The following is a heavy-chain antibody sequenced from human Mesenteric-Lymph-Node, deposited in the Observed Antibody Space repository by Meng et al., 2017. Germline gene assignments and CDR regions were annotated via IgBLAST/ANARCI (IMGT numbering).Heavy chain of an antibody. CDR1: GFTVSSNY. J-gene: IGHJ4*02. Sequence: GESLKISCAASGFTVSSNYMSWVRQAPGKGLECISIIYSGTYTYFADSVKGRFTISRDNSKNTVCLQMSSLRAEDTAVYYCARWTGSHFDYWGQGMLVTFPS. D-gene: IGHD3/OR15-3a*01. CDR2: IYSGTYT. CDR3: ARWTGSHFDY. V-gene: IGHV3-53*01.